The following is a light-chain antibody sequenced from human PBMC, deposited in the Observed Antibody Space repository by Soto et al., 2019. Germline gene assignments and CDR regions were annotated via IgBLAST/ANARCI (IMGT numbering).Light chain of an antibody. CDR3: QQRSDWPFT. Sequence: EMVLTQSPATLSLSPGERATLSCRASQSLSSSFAWFQQKPGQAPRLLIYESSHRATGVPARFTGSGSGRDFTLTISSLEPEDFAVYYCQQRSDWPFTFGRGTRLEIK. J-gene: IGKJ5*01. CDR1: QSLSSS. V-gene: IGKV3-11*02. CDR2: ESS.